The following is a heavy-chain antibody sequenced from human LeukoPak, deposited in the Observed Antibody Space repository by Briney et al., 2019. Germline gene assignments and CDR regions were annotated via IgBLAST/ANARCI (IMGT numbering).Heavy chain of an antibody. CDR2: INHSGST. J-gene: IGHJ5*02. CDR1: GGSFSGYY. CDR3: ARCVVVPAATGGWFDP. V-gene: IGHV4-34*01. Sequence: LETLSLTCAVYGGSFSGYYWSWIRQPPGKGLEWIGEINHSGSTNYNPSLKSRVTISVDTSKNQFSLKLSSVTAADTAVYYCARCVVVPAATGGWFDPWGQGTLVTVSS. D-gene: IGHD2-2*01.